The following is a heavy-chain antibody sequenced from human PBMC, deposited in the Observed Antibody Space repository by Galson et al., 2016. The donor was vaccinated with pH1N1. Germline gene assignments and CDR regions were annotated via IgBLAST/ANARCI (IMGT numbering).Heavy chain of an antibody. CDR3: ARESYRCSGGSCYFDS. J-gene: IGHJ4*02. V-gene: IGHV7-4-1*02. CDR1: GYTFASYA. Sequence: SVKVSCKASGYTFASYAINWVRQVPGQGLEWMGWIHTTTGDPSYGQRFTGRFVFSLDTSVTTAYLQISSLKTEDAAVYYCARESYRCSGGSCYFDSWGQGTLVTVSS. CDR2: IHTTTGDP. D-gene: IGHD2-15*01.